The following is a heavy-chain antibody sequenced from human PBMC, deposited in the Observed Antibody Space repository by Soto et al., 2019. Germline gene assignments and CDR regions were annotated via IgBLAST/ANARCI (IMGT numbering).Heavy chain of an antibody. CDR2: INGDGSYT. Sequence: EVQLVESGGGLVQPGGSLRLSCAASGFTFSTYWMHWLHQVPGKGLVWVSRINGDGSYTNYADSVKGRFTISRDNAKNTSYLQMNSLRAEDTAVYYCARERGGYSSDFWGQGTLVTVSS. CDR3: ARERGGYSSDF. V-gene: IGHV3-74*01. J-gene: IGHJ4*02. CDR1: GFTFSTYW. D-gene: IGHD2-15*01.